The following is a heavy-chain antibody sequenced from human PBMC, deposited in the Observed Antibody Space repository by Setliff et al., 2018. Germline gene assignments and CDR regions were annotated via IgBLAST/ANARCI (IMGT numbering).Heavy chain of an antibody. Sequence: ASVKVSCKASGYTFINFGISWVRQAPGQGLEWVGWISPYTGNTYYAPRLQDRVTLTADTSTNTAYMELRSLISDDTAVYYCSRDRNDNYESSGYYYAGGYMDVWGKGTTVTVSS. J-gene: IGHJ6*03. D-gene: IGHD3-22*01. CDR1: GYTFINFG. CDR2: ISPYTGNT. CDR3: SRDRNDNYESSGYYYAGGYMDV. V-gene: IGHV1-18*01.